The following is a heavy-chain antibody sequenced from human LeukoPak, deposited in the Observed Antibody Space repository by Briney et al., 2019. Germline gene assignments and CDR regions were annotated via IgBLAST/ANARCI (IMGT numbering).Heavy chain of an antibody. CDR3: ARGGKGDASGYSWGDH. CDR1: GYTFIGSY. J-gene: IGHJ4*02. D-gene: IGHD3-22*01. V-gene: IGHV1-2*02. CDR2: INPKRGDT. Sequence: VASVKVSCKTSGYTFIGSYIHWMRLAPGQGLEWMGWINPKRGDTKYTEKFRGRVTMPRDTSIKTAYMELSHLRSDDTAMYHWARGGKGDASGYSWGDHWGQGTQVTVSS.